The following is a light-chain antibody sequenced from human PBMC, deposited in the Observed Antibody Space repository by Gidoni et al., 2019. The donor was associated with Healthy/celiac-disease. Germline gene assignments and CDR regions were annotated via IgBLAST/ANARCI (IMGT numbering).Light chain of an antibody. CDR2: EVS. Sequence: QSALTQPASVSGCPGQSITISCTGTSSDVGSYNLVSWYQHHPGKAPKLIIYEVSKRPSGVSNRFSGSKSGNTASLTISGLQAEDEADYYCCSYAGSSTLVFGGVTKLTVL. V-gene: IGLV2-23*02. CDR1: SSDVGSYNL. J-gene: IGLJ3*02. CDR3: CSYAGSSTLV.